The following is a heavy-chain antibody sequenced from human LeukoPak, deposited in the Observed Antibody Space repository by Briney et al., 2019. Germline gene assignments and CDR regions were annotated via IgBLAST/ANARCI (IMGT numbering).Heavy chain of an antibody. D-gene: IGHD5-12*01. J-gene: IGHJ4*02. V-gene: IGHV4-30-4*08. CDR3: ARDGLSGDVYDY. CDR1: GGSISSGDYY. CDR2: IYYSGST. Sequence: SQTLSLTCTVSGGSISSGDYYWSWIRQPPWKGLEWIGYIYYSGSTYYNPSLKSRVTISVDTSKNQFSLKLSSVTAADTAVYYCARDGLSGDVYDYWGQGTLVTVSS.